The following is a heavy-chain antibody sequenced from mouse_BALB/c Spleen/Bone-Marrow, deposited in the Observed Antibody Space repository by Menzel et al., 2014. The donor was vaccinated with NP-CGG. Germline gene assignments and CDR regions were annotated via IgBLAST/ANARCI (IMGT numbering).Heavy chain of an antibody. Sequence: VQLQQPGAELARPGASVKMSCRASGYTFTTYTMHWVKQRPGQGLEWIGYINPSSGCTYYNQKFKDKATLTADKSSSAAYLQLSSLTSEDSAVYYCARVYGNYDAMDYWGQGTSVTVSS. CDR1: GYTFTTYT. CDR3: ARVYGNYDAMDY. V-gene: IGHV1-4*01. CDR2: INPSSGCT. J-gene: IGHJ4*01. D-gene: IGHD2-1*01.